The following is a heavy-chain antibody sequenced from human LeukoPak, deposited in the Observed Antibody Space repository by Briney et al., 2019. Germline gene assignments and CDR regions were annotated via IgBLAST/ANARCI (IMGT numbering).Heavy chain of an antibody. CDR3: AGEQWLVQGGRGAFDI. J-gene: IGHJ3*02. Sequence: ASVKVSCKASGYTFTGYYMHWVRQAPGQGLEWMGWINPNSGGTNYAQKFQGRVTMTRDTSISTAYMELSRLRSDDTAVYYCAGEQWLVQGGRGAFDIWGQGTMVTVSS. D-gene: IGHD6-19*01. CDR2: INPNSGGT. V-gene: IGHV1-2*02. CDR1: GYTFTGYY.